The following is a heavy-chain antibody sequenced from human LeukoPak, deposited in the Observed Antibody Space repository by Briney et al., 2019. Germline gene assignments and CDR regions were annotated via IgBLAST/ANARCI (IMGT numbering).Heavy chain of an antibody. J-gene: IGHJ6*02. CDR2: IYYSGST. Sequence: SETLSLTCTVSGGSISSYYWSWIRQPPGKGLEWTGYIYYSGSTNYNPSLKSRVTISVDTSKNQFSLKLSSVTAADTAVYYCAGSYYYYGMDVWGQGTTVTVSS. V-gene: IGHV4-59*01. CDR3: AGSYYYYGMDV. CDR1: GGSISSYY.